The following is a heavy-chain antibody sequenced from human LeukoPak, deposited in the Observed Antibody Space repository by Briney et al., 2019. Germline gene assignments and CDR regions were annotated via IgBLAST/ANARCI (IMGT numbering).Heavy chain of an antibody. CDR1: GFIFSNAW. Sequence: GGSLRLSCAASGFIFSNAWMSWVRQAPGKGLEWVGRIKSKADGGTTDYAAPVKGRFTISRDNSKNTLYLQMNSLRAEDTAVYYCARDQPPTVTFDLWGRGTLVTVSS. V-gene: IGHV3-15*01. CDR2: IKSKADGGTT. J-gene: IGHJ2*01. D-gene: IGHD4-17*01. CDR3: ARDQPPTVTFDL.